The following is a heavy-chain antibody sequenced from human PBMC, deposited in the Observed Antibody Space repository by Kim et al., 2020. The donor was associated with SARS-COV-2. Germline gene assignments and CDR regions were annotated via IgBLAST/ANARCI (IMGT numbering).Heavy chain of an antibody. J-gene: IGHJ6*02. Sequence: SETLSLTCTVSGGSISSYYWTWIRQPPGKGLEWIGYIYYSGSTNYNPSLKSRVTISVDTSKNQFSLKLKSVTAADPAVYYCARGVTVTTSTPYYYGMDVWGQGTTVTVSS. CDR2: IYYSGST. V-gene: IGHV4-59*01. CDR3: ARGVTVTTSTPYYYGMDV. CDR1: GGSISSYY. D-gene: IGHD4-17*01.